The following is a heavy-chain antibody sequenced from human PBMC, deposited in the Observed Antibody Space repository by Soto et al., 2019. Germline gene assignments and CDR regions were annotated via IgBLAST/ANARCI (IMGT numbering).Heavy chain of an antibody. Sequence: EVRLLESGGDLVEPGGSLRLSCAASGCTFSTAWINWVRQAPGKGLEWVGRIKSKIDGGTTDFAAFVQGRFAISRDDSQDTMFLQMNSLKSEDTAVYYCTTDSLFSARLVRFDLWGRGTLVTVSS. CDR2: IKSKIDGGTT. D-gene: IGHD3-16*01. J-gene: IGHJ4*01. CDR1: GCTFSTAW. V-gene: IGHV3-15*07. CDR3: TTDSLFSARLVRFDL.